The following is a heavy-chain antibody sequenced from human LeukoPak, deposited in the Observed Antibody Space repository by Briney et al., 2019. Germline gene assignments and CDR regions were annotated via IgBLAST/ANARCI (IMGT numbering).Heavy chain of an antibody. Sequence: GGSLRLSCAASGFTVSSDHMSRVRQAPGKGLEWVSVIYSAGSTYSADSVKGRFTISRDNSKNTLYLQMNSLRAEDTAVYYCARVWELSFDYWGHGTLVTVSS. CDR1: GFTVSSDH. CDR2: IYSAGST. V-gene: IGHV3-53*01. CDR3: ARVWELSFDY. J-gene: IGHJ4*01. D-gene: IGHD1-26*01.